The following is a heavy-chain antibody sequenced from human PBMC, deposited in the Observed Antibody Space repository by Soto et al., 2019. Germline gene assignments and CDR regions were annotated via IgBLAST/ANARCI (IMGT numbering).Heavy chain of an antibody. CDR3: AKDYYSDSSGPDF. V-gene: IGHV3-23*01. CDR2: ISGSGDST. Sequence: GGSLRLSCAASGFTFSTYGMSWVRQAPGKGLEWVSRISGSGDSTYYADSVKGRFTISRDSSKNTLDLQMNSLRAEDTALYYCAKDYYSDSSGPDFWGQGTQVTVSS. CDR1: GFTFSTYG. D-gene: IGHD3-22*01. J-gene: IGHJ4*02.